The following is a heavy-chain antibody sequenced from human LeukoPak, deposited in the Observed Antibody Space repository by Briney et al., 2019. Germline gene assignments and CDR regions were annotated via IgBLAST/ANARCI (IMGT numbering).Heavy chain of an antibody. D-gene: IGHD3-22*01. J-gene: IGHJ4*02. CDR3: ARYVRAYYYDSSGYSLFDY. V-gene: IGHV1-3*01. CDR1: GYTFTSYA. Sequence: ASVKVSCKASGYTFTSYAMHWVRQAPGQRLEWMGWTNAGNGNTKYSQKFQGRVTITRDTSASTAYMELSSLRSEDTAVYYCARYVRAYYYDSSGYSLFDYWGQGTLVTVSS. CDR2: TNAGNGNT.